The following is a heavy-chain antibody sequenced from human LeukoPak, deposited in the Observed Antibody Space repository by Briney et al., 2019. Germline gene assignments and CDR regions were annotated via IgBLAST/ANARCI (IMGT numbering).Heavy chain of an antibody. CDR2: ISAYNGNT. CDR3: ARDSGYDEYFDY. CDR1: GGTFNSYG. V-gene: IGHV1-18*01. Sequence: ASVKVSCKASGGTFNSYGISWVRQAPGQGLEWMGWISAYNGNTNYAQKLQGRVTMTTDTSTSTAYMELRSLRSDDTAVYYCARDSGYDEYFDYWGQGTLVTVSS. J-gene: IGHJ4*02. D-gene: IGHD5-12*01.